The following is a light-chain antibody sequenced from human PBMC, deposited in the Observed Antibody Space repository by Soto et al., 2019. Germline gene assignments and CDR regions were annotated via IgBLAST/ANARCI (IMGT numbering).Light chain of an antibody. CDR2: QTP. CDR1: QYINTR. Sequence: ELLLTQSPATLSSFPGDRVTLSCRASQYINTRLALYQHRPCQAPRLLIYQTPLRAAGIPARFSASGSGTDFTLTISDVQPEDFALYYCHQRQSWPRTFGQGTKVDIK. CDR3: HQRQSWPRT. J-gene: IGKJ1*01. V-gene: IGKV3-11*01.